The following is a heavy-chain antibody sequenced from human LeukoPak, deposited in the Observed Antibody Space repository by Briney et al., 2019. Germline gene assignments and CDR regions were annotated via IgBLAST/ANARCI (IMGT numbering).Heavy chain of an antibody. V-gene: IGHV3-33*08. D-gene: IGHD5-18*01. CDR1: GFTFSSYA. CDR3: ARGGYSYAFIDY. J-gene: IGHJ4*02. Sequence: GGSLRLSCAASGFTFSSYAMSWVRQAPGKGLEWVAVIWYDGSNKYYADSVKGRFTISRDNSKNTLYLQMNSLRAEDTAVYYCARGGYSYAFIDYWGQGTLVTVSS. CDR2: IWYDGSNK.